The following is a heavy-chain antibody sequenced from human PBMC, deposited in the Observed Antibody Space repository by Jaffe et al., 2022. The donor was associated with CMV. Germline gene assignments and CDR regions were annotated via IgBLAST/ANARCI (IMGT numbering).Heavy chain of an antibody. J-gene: IGHJ5*02. CDR3: ARSVIFGVVIPYNWFDP. V-gene: IGHV4-34*01. CDR1: GGSFSGYY. Sequence: QVQLQQWGAGLLKPSETLSLTCAVYGGSFSGYYWSWIRQPPGKGLEWIGEINHSGSTNYNPSLKSRVTISVDTSKNQFSLKLSSVTAADTAVYYCARSVIFGVVIPYNWFDPWGQGTLVTVSS. CDR2: INHSGST. D-gene: IGHD3-3*01.